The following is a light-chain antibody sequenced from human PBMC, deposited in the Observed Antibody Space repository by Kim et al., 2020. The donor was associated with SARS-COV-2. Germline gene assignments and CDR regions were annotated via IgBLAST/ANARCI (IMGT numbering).Light chain of an antibody. CDR1: QSVSRSD. CDR2: GAS. Sequence: EIVLTQSPGTLSLSPGERATLSCRASQSVSRSDSAWYQQKPGQAPRLLIHGASNRATGMSDRISGSVSVTGFTLTISRLEPEEFAEDYCQKHGSSPVTFGQETKLVI. V-gene: IGKV3-20*01. J-gene: IGKJ2*01. CDR3: QKHGSSPVT.